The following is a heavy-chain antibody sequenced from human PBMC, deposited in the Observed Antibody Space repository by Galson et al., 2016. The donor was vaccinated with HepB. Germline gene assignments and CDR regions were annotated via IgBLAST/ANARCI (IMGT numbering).Heavy chain of an antibody. CDR1: GFTFSSFA. J-gene: IGHJ6*04. V-gene: IGHV3-23*01. CDR2: ISGSGGNT. Sequence: SLRFSCAASGFTFSSFAMSWVRQAPGKGPEWVSTISGSGGNTYYANSVKGRFAISRDNSKNSLYLQMNSLTADDTAIYYCVQGSTAPAVWGKGTTVTVSS. CDR3: VQGSTAPAV. D-gene: IGHD2-2*01.